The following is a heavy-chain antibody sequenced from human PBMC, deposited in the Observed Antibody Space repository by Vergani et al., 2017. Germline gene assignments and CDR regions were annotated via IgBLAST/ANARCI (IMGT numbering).Heavy chain of an antibody. CDR2: IIPIFGTA. Sequence: QVQLVQSGAEVKKPGSSVKVSCKASGGTFSSYAISWVRQAPGQGLEWMGGIIPIFGTANYAQKFQGRVTITADESTSTAYMELSSLRSEDTAVYYCARSNSGSCYGGDYYYYGMDVWGQGTTVTVSS. V-gene: IGHV1-69*12. CDR3: ARSNSGSCYGGDYYYYGMDV. J-gene: IGHJ6*02. CDR1: GGTFSSYA. D-gene: IGHD1-26*01.